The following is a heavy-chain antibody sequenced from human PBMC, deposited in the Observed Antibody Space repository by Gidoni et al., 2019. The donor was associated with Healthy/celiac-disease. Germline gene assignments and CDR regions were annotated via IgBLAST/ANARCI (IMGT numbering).Heavy chain of an antibody. D-gene: IGHD3-10*01. CDR2: ISGSGGST. V-gene: IGHV3-23*01. J-gene: IGHJ6*02. Sequence: EVQLLESGGGLVQPGGSLRLSCAASGFTFSSYAMSWVRRAPGKGLEWVSAISGSGGSTYYADSVKGRFTISRDNSKNTLYLQMNSLRAEDTAVYYCAKAPYYYGSGSYSLGGMDVWGQGTTVTVSS. CDR3: AKAPYYYGSGSYSLGGMDV. CDR1: GFTFSSYA.